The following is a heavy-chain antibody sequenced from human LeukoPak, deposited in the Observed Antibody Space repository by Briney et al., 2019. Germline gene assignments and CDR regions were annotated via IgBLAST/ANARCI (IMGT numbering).Heavy chain of an antibody. V-gene: IGHV3-30*18. J-gene: IGHJ4*02. CDR1: GFTFSSYG. CDR3: AKGGFYYDSSADGLFDY. D-gene: IGHD3-22*01. CDR2: ISYDGSNK. Sequence: GGSLRLSCAASGFTFSSYGMHWVRQAPGKGLEWVAVISYDGSNKYYADSVKGRLTISRDNSKNTLYLQMNSLRAEDTAVYYCAKGGFYYDSSADGLFDYWGQGTLVTVSS.